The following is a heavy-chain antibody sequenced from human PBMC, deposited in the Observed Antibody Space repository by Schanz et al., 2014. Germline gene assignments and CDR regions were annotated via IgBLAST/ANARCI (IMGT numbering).Heavy chain of an antibody. CDR2: ISAYNGNT. CDR1: GYTFTSYG. V-gene: IGHV1-18*01. D-gene: IGHD3-3*01. CDR3: ARSAGRDFWSGYYTRFDY. J-gene: IGHJ4*02. Sequence: QVQLVQSGAEVKKPGASVKVSCKASGYTFTSYGVSWVRQAPGQGLEWMGWISAYNGNTKYPQKVQGRVTMTTDTSTSTVYMELRSLRSDDTAVYYCARSAGRDFWSGYYTRFDYWGQGTLVTVSS.